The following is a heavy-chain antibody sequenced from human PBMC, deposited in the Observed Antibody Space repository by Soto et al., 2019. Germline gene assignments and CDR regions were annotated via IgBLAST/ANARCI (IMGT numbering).Heavy chain of an antibody. CDR3: ARDKNDSGGYSDS. CDR1: GFTFSSYG. J-gene: IGHJ4*02. CDR2: IWNDGSNE. Sequence: GGSLRLSCEASGFTFSSYGMHWVRQAPGKGLEWVAIIWNDGSNEYYADSVKGRFTISRDNSKNTLYLQVSNLRAEDTAVYFCARDKNDSGGYSDSWGQGTLVTVSS. D-gene: IGHD3-22*01. V-gene: IGHV3-33*01.